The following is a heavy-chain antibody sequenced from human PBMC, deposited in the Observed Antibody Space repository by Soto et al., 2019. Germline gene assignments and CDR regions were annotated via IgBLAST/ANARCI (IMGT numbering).Heavy chain of an antibody. J-gene: IGHJ5*02. CDR2: ITAGDGKT. V-gene: IGHV1-3*01. CDR3: ARDLYSSSFFWFDA. Sequence: QVHLVQSGAEVKKPGASVKVSCKASGYNFTQYTIHWVRQAPGQRLEWMGWITAGDGKTQYSKKFQTRVTIRSDVSAPTVYMELNSLRSEDTAVYYCARDLYSSSFFWFDAWGRGTLVIVSS. D-gene: IGHD2-2*01. CDR1: GYNFTQYT.